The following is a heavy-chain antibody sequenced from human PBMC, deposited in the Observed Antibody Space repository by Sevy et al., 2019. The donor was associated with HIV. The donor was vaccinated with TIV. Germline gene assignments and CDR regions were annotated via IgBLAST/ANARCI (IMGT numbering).Heavy chain of an antibody. J-gene: IGHJ6*02. Sequence: ASVKVSCKVSGYTLTQLPMHWVRQTPGKGFDWMGGFDPEDGETIYAQKFQARVTMTEDTSTDTDYMELSSLTSEDTAVYFCATLDFWSDHPFYGMDVWGQGTTVTVSS. V-gene: IGHV1-24*01. CDR1: GYTLTQLP. D-gene: IGHD3-3*01. CDR3: ATLDFWSDHPFYGMDV. CDR2: FDPEDGET.